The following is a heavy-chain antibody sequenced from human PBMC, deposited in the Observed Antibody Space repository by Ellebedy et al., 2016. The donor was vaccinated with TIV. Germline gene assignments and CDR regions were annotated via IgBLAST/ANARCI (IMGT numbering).Heavy chain of an antibody. V-gene: IGHV3-30*02. CDR3: AKDFTAAPGIVGATPDY. D-gene: IGHD1-26*01. CDR2: IWYDGSNK. J-gene: IGHJ4*02. Sequence: GESLKISXAASGFTFSSYGMHWVRQAPGKGLEWVAVIWYDGSNKYYADSVKGRFTISRDNSKNTLYLQMYSLRAEDTAVYYCAKDFTAAPGIVGATPDYWGQGTLVTVSS. CDR1: GFTFSSYG.